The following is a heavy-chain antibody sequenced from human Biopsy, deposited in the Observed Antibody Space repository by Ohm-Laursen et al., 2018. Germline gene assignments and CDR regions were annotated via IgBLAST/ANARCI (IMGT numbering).Heavy chain of an antibody. Sequence: ASVKVSCKASGYNFNSYGISWVRQAPGQGLEWMGRISGYNGNTLYAQKFQHRVTMTTDASTSTAYMELRSLTSDDTAVYYCARISITRLLDYWGQGTLVTVSS. J-gene: IGHJ4*02. CDR1: GYNFNSYG. D-gene: IGHD3-3*01. CDR3: ARISITRLLDY. CDR2: ISGYNGNT. V-gene: IGHV1-18*01.